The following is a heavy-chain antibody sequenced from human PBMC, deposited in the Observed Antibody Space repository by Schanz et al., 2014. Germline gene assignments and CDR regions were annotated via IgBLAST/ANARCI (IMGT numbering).Heavy chain of an antibody. D-gene: IGHD1-1*01. V-gene: IGHV3-21*06. CDR2: LSFDSRHI. CDR1: GFSFDSYN. J-gene: IGHJ4*02. Sequence: EVQLVESGGGLVKPGGSLRLSCTASGFSFDSYNMNWVRQSPGKGLEWVAFLSFDSRHIYYADSVKGRFTISRDNAKSSLPPQINSLRADDTAVYYCARDGVAATTDFEYWGQGALVTVSS. CDR3: ARDGVAATTDFEY.